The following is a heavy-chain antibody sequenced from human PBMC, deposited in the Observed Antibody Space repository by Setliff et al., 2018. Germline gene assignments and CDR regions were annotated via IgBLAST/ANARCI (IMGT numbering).Heavy chain of an antibody. V-gene: IGHV3-9*03. CDR1: GFSFDDYA. Sequence: GGSLRLSCAASGFSFDDYAMHWVRQAPGKGLEWVSGTSWNSDTIGYADSVKGRFTISRDNAKKSLYLQMNSLRAEDMALYYCARANFLASGWSHGMDVWGQGTAVTVSS. D-gene: IGHD6-19*01. CDR2: TSWNSDTI. CDR3: ARANFLASGWSHGMDV. J-gene: IGHJ6*02.